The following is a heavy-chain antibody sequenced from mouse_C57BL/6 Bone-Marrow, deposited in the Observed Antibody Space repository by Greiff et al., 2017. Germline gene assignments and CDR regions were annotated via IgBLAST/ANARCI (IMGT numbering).Heavy chain of an antibody. V-gene: IGHV5-17*01. J-gene: IGHJ2*01. CDR2: ISSGSSTI. CDR1: GFTFSDYG. D-gene: IGHD2-4*01. Sequence: EVKLVESGGGLVKPGGSLKLSCAASGFTFSDYGIHWVRQAPEQGLEWVAYISSGSSTIYYEDTVKGRVTISRDNAKNTLFLQMTSLRSEDTAMYYCARRDYPFFDYWGQGTTLTVSS. CDR3: ARRDYPFFDY.